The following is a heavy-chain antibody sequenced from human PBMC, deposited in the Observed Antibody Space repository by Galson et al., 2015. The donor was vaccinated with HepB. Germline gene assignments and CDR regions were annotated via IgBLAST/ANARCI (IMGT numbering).Heavy chain of an antibody. CDR2: FDPSDSYT. V-gene: IGHV5-10-1*01. CDR1: GYIFTNYW. CDR3: ARLSRYYYGMDV. J-gene: IGHJ6*02. Sequence: QSGAEVKKPGESLRISCKGSGYIFTNYWISWVRQMPGKGLEWMGRFDPSDSYTNYSPSFQGHVTISTDKSISTAFLQWSSLKASDTAVYYCARLSRYYYGMDVWGQGTTVTVSS.